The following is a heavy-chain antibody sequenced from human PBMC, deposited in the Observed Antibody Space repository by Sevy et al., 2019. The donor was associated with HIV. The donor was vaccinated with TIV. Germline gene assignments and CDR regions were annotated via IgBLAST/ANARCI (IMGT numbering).Heavy chain of an antibody. V-gene: IGHV4-59*01. CDR2: QFYSGST. CDR1: GASITDYY. CDR3: ARSENLDTAPIDS. D-gene: IGHD5-18*01. J-gene: IGHJ4*02. Sequence: SETLSLTCSVSGASITDYYWTWIRQPPGKGLEWIGYQFYSGSTTYKPSLKSRVTISLDTSRNQFSLRLNSVTAADTAVYYCARSENLDTAPIDSWGQGTLVTVSS.